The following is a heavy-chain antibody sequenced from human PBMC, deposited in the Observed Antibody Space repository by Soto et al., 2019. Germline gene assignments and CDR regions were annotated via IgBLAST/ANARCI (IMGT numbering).Heavy chain of an antibody. V-gene: IGHV3-30*18. CDR3: AQIYGGNTFDY. D-gene: IGHD2-15*01. Sequence: PGGSLRLSCAASGFTFSSYGMHWVRQAPGKGLEWAAVISYDGSNKYYADSVKGRFTISRDNSKNTLYLQMNSLRAEDTAVYYCAQIYGGNTFDYWGQGTLVIVSS. CDR1: GFTFSSYG. CDR2: ISYDGSNK. J-gene: IGHJ4*02.